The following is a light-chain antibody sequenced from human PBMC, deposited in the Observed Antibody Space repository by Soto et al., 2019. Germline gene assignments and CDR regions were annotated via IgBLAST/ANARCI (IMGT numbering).Light chain of an antibody. CDR2: DAS. J-gene: IGKJ4*01. CDR3: QQFSSYPLT. CDR1: QTVRNNY. Sequence: EFVLTQSPGTLSLSPGERATLSCMASQTVRNNYLAWYQQKPGQAPRLLIYDASSRATGIPDRFSGGGSGTDFTLTISRLGPEDFAVYYCQQFSSYPLTFGGGTKVDIK. V-gene: IGKV3-20*01.